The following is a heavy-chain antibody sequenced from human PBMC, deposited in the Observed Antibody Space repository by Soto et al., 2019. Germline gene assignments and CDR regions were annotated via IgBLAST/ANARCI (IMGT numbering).Heavy chain of an antibody. J-gene: IGHJ3*02. V-gene: IGHV3-23*01. D-gene: IGHD4-17*01. Sequence: GESLRLSCAASGFTFSSYAMGWVRQAPGKGLEWVSAISGSGGSTYYADSVKGRFTISRDNSKNTLYLQMNSLRAEDTAVYYCAKDLGFVPYGAPNVAFDIWGKGTMVTV. CDR3: AKDLGFVPYGAPNVAFDI. CDR1: GFTFSSYA. CDR2: ISGSGGST.